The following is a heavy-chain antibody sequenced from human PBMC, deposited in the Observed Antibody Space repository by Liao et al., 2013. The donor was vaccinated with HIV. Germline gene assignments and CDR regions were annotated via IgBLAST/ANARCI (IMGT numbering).Heavy chain of an antibody. V-gene: IGHV4-4*07. J-gene: IGHJ5*02. CDR1: GGSISSFY. CDR2: IYTSGNT. D-gene: IGHD5-24*01. Sequence: QGRLQESGPGLVKPSETLSLTCTVSGGSISSFYWSWIRQSAGKGLEWIGRIYTSGNTNYNPSLKSRVTMSVDTSKNQFSLKLTSVTAADTAVYYCARGPGLRGTNFVVDPWGQGTLVSVSS. CDR3: ARGPGLRGTNFVVDP.